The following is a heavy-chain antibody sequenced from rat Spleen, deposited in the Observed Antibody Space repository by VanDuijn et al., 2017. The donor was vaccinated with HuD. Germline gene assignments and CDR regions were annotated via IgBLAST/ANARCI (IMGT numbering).Heavy chain of an antibody. CDR2: ISTGGDIA. V-gene: IGHV5-25*01. Sequence: EVQLVESGGGLVQPGRSMKLSCTASGFTFSYHYMAWVRQAPAKGLEWVASISTGGDIAYYRGSVKGRFTISRDDAKNTQYLQMDSLGSDDTATYYCTRHGGLRNWFAYWGQGTLVTVSS. J-gene: IGHJ3*01. CDR3: TRHGGLRNWFAY. CDR1: GFTFSYHY. D-gene: IGHD1-11*01.